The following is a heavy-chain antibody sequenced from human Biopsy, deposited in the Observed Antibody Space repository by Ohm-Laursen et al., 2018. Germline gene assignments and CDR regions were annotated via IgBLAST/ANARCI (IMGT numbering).Heavy chain of an antibody. D-gene: IGHD5-24*01. V-gene: IGHV3-7*01. J-gene: IGHJ4*02. CDR2: INPDGSVK. CDR1: GFTFRDYY. CDR3: ARDER. Sequence: SLRLSCAASGFTFRDYYMIWNRQPPGKGLEWVANINPDGSVKYFADSVKGRFTISRDNAENSMYLQMSSLTVDDTAVYYCARDERWGQGTLVTVSS.